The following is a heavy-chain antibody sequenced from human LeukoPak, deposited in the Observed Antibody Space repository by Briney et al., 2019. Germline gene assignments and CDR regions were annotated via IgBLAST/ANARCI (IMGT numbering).Heavy chain of an antibody. V-gene: IGHV3-74*01. CDR1: GFTFSSYW. CDR3: ARVRYCAY. Sequence: GGSLTLSCAVSGFTFSSYWMHWVSHAPGKGLVWVSRINSDGSSTNYADSVKGRFTISRDNAKNTLYLQMNRLRAEDTAVYYCARVRYCAYWGHRTLGTVSS. CDR2: INSDGSST. D-gene: IGHD2-21*01. J-gene: IGHJ4*01.